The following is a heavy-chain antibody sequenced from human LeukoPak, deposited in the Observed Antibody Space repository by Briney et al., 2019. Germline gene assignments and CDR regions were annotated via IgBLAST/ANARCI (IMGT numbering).Heavy chain of an antibody. J-gene: IGHJ4*02. D-gene: IGHD3-22*01. Sequence: ASEKVSCKASGGTFSSYAISWVRQAAGQWLEWMGGTIPIFGTANYAQKFQGRVTITADESTSTAYMELSSLRSEDTAVYYCARATYYDSEGHYFDYWGQGTLVTVSS. CDR3: ARATYYDSEGHYFDY. V-gene: IGHV1-69*13. CDR2: TIPIFGTA. CDR1: GGTFSSYA.